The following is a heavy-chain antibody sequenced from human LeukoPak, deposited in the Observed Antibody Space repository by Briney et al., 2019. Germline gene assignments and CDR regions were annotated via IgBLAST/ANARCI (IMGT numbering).Heavy chain of an antibody. D-gene: IGHD6-13*01. J-gene: IGHJ4*02. CDR2: IYPGDSDT. CDR1: GYTFTSYW. Sequence: HGESLKISCQGSGYTFTSYWIGWVRPLPGKGLEWMGIIYPGDSDTSYSPSFQGQVTISADKSIYTAYLQWSSLKASDTAMYYCARLRNIADQIDYWGQGTLVTVSS. CDR3: ARLRNIADQIDY. V-gene: IGHV5-51*01.